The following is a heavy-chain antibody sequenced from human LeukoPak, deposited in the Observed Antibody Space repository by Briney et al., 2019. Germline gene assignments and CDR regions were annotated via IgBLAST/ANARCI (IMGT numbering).Heavy chain of an antibody. D-gene: IGHD3-9*01. CDR1: GFTFSNSA. CDR2: TSGITGNA. Sequence: WGSLRLSCAASGFTFSNSAMSWVRQAPGKGLEWVSATSGITGNAYYADPVKGRFTISRDNSKNTLYLQMNSLRAEDSAVYYCAKRDILTGYRYYFDYRGQGTLVNVPS. J-gene: IGHJ4*02. CDR3: AKRDILTGYRYYFDY. V-gene: IGHV3-23*01.